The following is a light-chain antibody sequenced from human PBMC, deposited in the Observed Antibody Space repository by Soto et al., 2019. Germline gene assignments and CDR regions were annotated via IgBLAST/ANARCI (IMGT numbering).Light chain of an antibody. Sequence: QSALTQPASVSGSPGQSITISCTGTSSDVGGYNYVSWYQLHPGKAPKLMIYGASNRPSGVSNRFSGSKSGNTASLTISGLQAEDEADYYCSSYTSSSFYYVFGTGTKVTVL. V-gene: IGLV2-14*01. CDR1: SSDVGGYNY. J-gene: IGLJ1*01. CDR3: SSYTSSSFYYV. CDR2: GAS.